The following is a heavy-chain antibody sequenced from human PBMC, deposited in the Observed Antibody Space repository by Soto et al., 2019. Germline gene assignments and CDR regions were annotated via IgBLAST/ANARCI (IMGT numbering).Heavy chain of an antibody. D-gene: IGHD6-6*01. J-gene: IGHJ6*02. CDR3: ATDRIAARHRVYYYYGMDV. CDR2: FDPEDGET. V-gene: IGHV1-24*01. CDR1: GYTLTELS. Sequence: ASVKVSCKVSGYTLTELSMHWVRQAPGKGLEWMGGFDPEDGETIYAQKFQGRVTMTKDTSTDTAYMELSSLRSEDTAVYYCATDRIAARHRVYYYYGMDVWGQGTTVTVSS.